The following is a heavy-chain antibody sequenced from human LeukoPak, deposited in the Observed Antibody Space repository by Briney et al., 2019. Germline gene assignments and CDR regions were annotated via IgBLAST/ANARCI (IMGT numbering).Heavy chain of an antibody. CDR3: ASRGLTRYYFPF. D-gene: IGHD3-10*01. CDR2: IKQDGSEK. J-gene: IGHJ4*02. V-gene: IGHV3-7*01. Sequence: HAGGSLRLSCAVSGFSFTDYWMSWVRQAPGKGLEWVANIKQDGSEKYYVDSVKGRFTISRDNAESSLSLQMNSLRAEDTAVYYCASRGLTRYYFPFWGQGTLVTVSS. CDR1: GFSFTDYW.